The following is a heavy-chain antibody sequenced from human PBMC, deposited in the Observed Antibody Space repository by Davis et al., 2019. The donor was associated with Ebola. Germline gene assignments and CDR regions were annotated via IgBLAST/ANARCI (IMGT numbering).Heavy chain of an antibody. V-gene: IGHV3-30*18. J-gene: IGHJ4*01. Sequence: GGSLRLSCAASGFSFNNYAMFWVRQAPGKGLQWVAVISYDGSKKYYADSVRGRFTISRDNSKNTLYLQMNSLRPEDTAVYYCAKDRHPLANNKIYYFDYWGPGTLVTVSS. CDR2: ISYDGSKK. CDR1: GFSFNNYA. D-gene: IGHD2/OR15-2a*01. CDR3: AKDRHPLANNKIYYFDY.